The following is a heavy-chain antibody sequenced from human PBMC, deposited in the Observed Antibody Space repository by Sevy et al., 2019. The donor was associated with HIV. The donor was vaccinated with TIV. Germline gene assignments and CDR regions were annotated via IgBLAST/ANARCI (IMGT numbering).Heavy chain of an antibody. J-gene: IGHJ4*02. D-gene: IGHD3-10*01. V-gene: IGHV3-23*01. CDR2: ISNSGGTT. Sequence: GGSLRLSCAASGLIFSSYGMNWVRQAPGKGLEWVSGISNSGGTTYYADSVKGRFTISRDNPKNTLYLQMNSLRAEDTALYYCAKNSITGGGTDYWGQGTLVTVSS. CDR3: AKNSITGGGTDY. CDR1: GLIFSSYG.